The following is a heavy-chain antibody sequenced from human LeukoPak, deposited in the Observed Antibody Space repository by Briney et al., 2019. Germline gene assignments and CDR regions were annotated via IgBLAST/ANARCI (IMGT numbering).Heavy chain of an antibody. Sequence: GGSLRLSCAASGFTFSSYGMHWVRQAPGKGLEWVAFIQYDGSNEYYADSVKGRFTISRDNSKNTLYLQMNSLRAEDTAVYYCAKGYNYGSDYWGQGTLVTVSS. CDR3: AKGYNYGSDY. J-gene: IGHJ4*02. D-gene: IGHD5-18*01. V-gene: IGHV3-30*02. CDR2: IQYDGSNE. CDR1: GFTFSSYG.